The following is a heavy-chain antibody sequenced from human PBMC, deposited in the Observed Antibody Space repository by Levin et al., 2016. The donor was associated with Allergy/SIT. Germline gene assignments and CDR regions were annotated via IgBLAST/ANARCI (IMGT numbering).Heavy chain of an antibody. J-gene: IGHJ5*02. CDR1: GGTFSSYA. V-gene: IGHV1-69*13. CDR3: ARGVGSGSTHWFDP. D-gene: IGHD3-10*01. Sequence: SVKVSCKASGGTFSSYAISWVRQAPGQGLEWMGGIIPIFGTANYAQKFQGRVTITADESTSTAYMELSSLRSEDTAVYYCARGVGSGSTHWFDPWGQGTLVTVSS. CDR2: IIPIFGTA.